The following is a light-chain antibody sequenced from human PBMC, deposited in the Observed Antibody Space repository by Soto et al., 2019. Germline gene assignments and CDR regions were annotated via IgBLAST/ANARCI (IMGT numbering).Light chain of an antibody. CDR2: AAS. J-gene: IGKJ3*01. CDR1: QSISSN. Sequence: DLQMTQSPSSLPASVGDRVTITCRAGQSISSNLHWYQQRPGKAPELLIFAASSLQSGVPSRFSGSGSGTDFTLTISSLQPADFATYYCQQSYSTPFTFGPGTRVDLK. CDR3: QQSYSTPFT. V-gene: IGKV1-39*01.